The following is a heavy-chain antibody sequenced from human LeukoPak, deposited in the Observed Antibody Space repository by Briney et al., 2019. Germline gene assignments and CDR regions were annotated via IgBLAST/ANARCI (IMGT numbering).Heavy chain of an antibody. J-gene: IGHJ4*02. CDR1: GFTFSSYA. D-gene: IGHD6-19*01. Sequence: TGGSLRLSCAASGFTFSSYAMSWVRQAPGKGLEWVSAISGSGGSTYYADSVKGRFTISRDNSKNTLYLQMNSLRAEDTAVYYCAKDNRYSSGWYDYWGQGTLVTVSS. CDR3: AKDNRYSSGWYDY. CDR2: ISGSGGST. V-gene: IGHV3-23*01.